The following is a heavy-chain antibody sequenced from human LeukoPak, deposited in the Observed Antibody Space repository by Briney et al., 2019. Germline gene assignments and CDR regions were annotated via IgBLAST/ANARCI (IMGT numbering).Heavy chain of an antibody. CDR2: IYYSGST. V-gene: IGHV4-31*03. D-gene: IGHD2-2*01. CDR3: ASSYCSSTSCYLVWFDP. J-gene: IGHJ5*02. Sequence: PSETLSLTCTVSGGSISGGGYYWSWIRQHPGKGLEWIGYIYYSGSTYYNPSLKSRVTISVDTSKNQFSLKLSSVTAADTAVYYCASSYCSSTSCYLVWFDPWGQGTLVTVSS. CDR1: GGSISGGGYY.